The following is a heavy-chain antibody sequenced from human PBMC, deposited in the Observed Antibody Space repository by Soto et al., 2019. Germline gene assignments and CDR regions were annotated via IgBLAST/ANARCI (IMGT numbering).Heavy chain of an antibody. CDR2: IWSDGSNK. V-gene: IGHV3-33*01. D-gene: IGHD2-21*02. J-gene: IGHJ5*02. Sequence: GGSLRLSCAASGFTFSTYGMHWVRQAPGKGLEWVALIWSDGSNKYYADSVKGRFTISRDNSKKTLYLQMNSLRAEDTAVYYCARHPSDFWFDPWGQGTLVTVSS. CDR3: ARHPSDFWFDP. CDR1: GFTFSTYG.